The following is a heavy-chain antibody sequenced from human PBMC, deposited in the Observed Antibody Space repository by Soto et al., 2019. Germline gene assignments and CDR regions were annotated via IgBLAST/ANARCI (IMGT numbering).Heavy chain of an antibody. J-gene: IGHJ3*02. CDR2: IRSKTSSETR. CDR1: GFPFTKAW. D-gene: IGHD3-22*01. V-gene: IGHV3-15*01. Sequence: EVQLVESGGSLVTPGGFLRLSCAASGFPFTKAWMTWVRQAPGKGLEWVGRIRSKTSSETREYAAPVKGRFTISRDDSKNMLYLEMNSLKIEDTGVYYCTTDGFTGIVGIWGQGTMVTVSS. CDR3: TTDGFTGIVGI.